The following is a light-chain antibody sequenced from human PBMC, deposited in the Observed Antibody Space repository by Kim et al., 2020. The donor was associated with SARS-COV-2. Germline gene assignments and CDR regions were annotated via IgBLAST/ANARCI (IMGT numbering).Light chain of an antibody. CDR3: NSRDSSGNHVV. V-gene: IGLV3-19*01. Sequence: SSELTQDPAVSVALGQTVRITCQGDSLRSYYASWYQQKPGQAPVLVIYGKNNRPSGIQDRFSGSSSGNTASLTITGAQAEDEADYYCNSRDSSGNHVVFGGGTQLTVL. J-gene: IGLJ2*01. CDR1: SLRSYY. CDR2: GKN.